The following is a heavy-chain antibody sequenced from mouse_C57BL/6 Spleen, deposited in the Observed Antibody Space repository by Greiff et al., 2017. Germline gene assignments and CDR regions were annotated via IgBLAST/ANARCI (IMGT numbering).Heavy chain of an antibody. CDR2: IDPSDSET. V-gene: IGHV1-52*01. D-gene: IGHD2-3*01. CDR1: GYTFTSYW. J-gene: IGHJ2*01. Sequence: QVQLQQPGAELVRPGSSVKLSCKASGYTFTSYWMHWVKQRPIQGLEWIGNIDPSDSETHYNQKFKDKATLTVDKSSSTAYMQLSSLTSEDSAGYYCARWALDGYFDYWGQGTTLTVSS. CDR3: ARWALDGYFDY.